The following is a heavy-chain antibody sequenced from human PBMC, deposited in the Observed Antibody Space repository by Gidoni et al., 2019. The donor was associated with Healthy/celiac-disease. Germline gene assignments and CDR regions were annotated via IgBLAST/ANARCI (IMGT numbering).Heavy chain of an antibody. Sequence: EVQLLESGGGLVQPGGSLRLSCAASGFTFRSYAMSWVRQAPGKGLEWVSAISGSGGSTYYADSVKGRFTISRDNSKNTLYLQMNSLRAEDTAVYYCAKDITMIVVVTNAFDIWGQGTMVTVSS. J-gene: IGHJ3*02. CDR3: AKDITMIVVVTNAFDI. D-gene: IGHD3-22*01. CDR1: GFTFRSYA. CDR2: ISGSGGST. V-gene: IGHV3-23*01.